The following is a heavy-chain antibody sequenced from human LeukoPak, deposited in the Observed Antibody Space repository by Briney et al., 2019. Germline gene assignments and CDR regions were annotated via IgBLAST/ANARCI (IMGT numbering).Heavy chain of an antibody. J-gene: IGHJ4*02. CDR3: AKDREGSSWDFDY. V-gene: IGHV3-23*01. CDR2: ISGSGGST. CDR1: GFTFNTYA. D-gene: IGHD6-13*01. Sequence: GGSLRLSCAASGFTFNTYAMSWVRQAPGKGLEWVSAISGSGGSTYYADSVKGRFTISRDNSKNTLYLQMNSLRAEDTAVYYCAKDREGSSWDFDYWGQGTLVTVSS.